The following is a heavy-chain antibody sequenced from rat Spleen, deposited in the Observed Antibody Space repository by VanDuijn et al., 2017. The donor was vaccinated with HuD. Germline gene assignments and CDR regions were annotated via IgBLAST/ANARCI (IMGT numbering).Heavy chain of an antibody. D-gene: IGHD1-5*01. CDR1: GFTFSNYG. Sequence: EVQLVESGGGLVQPGRSLTLSCEASGFTFSNYGMHWIRQAPTKGLAWVASITNASGPTYYPDSVKGRFTNSRDTAQNTLYLQMNSLRSEDTATYYCVRLYNNHGYWYFDFWGPGTMVTVSS. V-gene: IGHV5-19*01. J-gene: IGHJ1*01. CDR2: ITNASGPT. CDR3: VRLYNNHGYWYFDF.